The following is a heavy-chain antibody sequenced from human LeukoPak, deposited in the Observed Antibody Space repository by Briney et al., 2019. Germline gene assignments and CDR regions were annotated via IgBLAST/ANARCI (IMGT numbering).Heavy chain of an antibody. V-gene: IGHV3-11*01. CDR1: GFTFSDYY. Sequence: PGGSLRLSCAASGFTFSDYYMSWIRQAPGKGLEGVSYISSSGSTISYADSVKGRFTNSRDNAKNSLYLQMNSLRVEDTAVYYCARDQGLYSSSWESYGMDVWGQGTTVTVSS. D-gene: IGHD6-13*01. J-gene: IGHJ6*02. CDR3: ARDQGLYSSSWESYGMDV. CDR2: ISSSGSTI.